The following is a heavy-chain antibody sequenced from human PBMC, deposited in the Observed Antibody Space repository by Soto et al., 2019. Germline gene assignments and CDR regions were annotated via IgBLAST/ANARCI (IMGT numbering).Heavy chain of an antibody. CDR1: GGSFSGYY. V-gene: IGHV4-34*01. J-gene: IGHJ4*02. D-gene: IGHD4-4*01. CDR2: INHSGST. CDR3: ARGRQSRY. Sequence: QVQLQQWGAGLLKPSETLSLTCAVYGGSFSGYYWSWIRQPPGKGLEWIGEINHSGSTNYNPCLKSRVTISVDTSKNQFSRKLSCVTAADTAVYYCARGRQSRYWGQGTLVTVSS.